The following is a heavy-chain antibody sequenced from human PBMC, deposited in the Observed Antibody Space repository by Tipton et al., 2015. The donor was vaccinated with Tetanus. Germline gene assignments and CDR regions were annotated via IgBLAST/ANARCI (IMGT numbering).Heavy chain of an antibody. CDR2: VYSNGNT. CDR1: GGSLGGYY. D-gene: IGHD1-1*01. CDR3: VRGDPTNEPLNY. J-gene: IGHJ4*02. Sequence: TLSLTCSVSGGSLGGYYWSWIRQSPGKGLEYVGDVYSNGNTGYNPSLGTRFTISLDASQMQFSLQVDSVTPADTAVYYCVRGDPTNEPLNYWGQGTLVTVSS. V-gene: IGHV4-59*01.